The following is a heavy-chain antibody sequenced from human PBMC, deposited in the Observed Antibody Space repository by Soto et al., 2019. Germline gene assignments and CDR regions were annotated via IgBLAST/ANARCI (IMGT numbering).Heavy chain of an antibody. CDR1: GFTFNNYG. V-gene: IGHV3-33*01. CDR3: ARRQIPPPTRGAANARGAMDV. Sequence: QVQLVESGGGVVQPWRSLRLSCAASGFTFNNYGMHWVRHAPGKGLEWLAVIWNDGSNSSYANSVKGRFTISRDNSKNTLYLQMSSLRAEDTGVYYCARRQIPPPTRGAANARGAMDVWGQGTTVTVSS. D-gene: IGHD6-13*01. J-gene: IGHJ6*02. CDR2: IWNDGSNS.